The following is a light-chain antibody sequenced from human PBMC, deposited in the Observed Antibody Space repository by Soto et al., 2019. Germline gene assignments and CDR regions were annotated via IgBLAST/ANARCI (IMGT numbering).Light chain of an antibody. Sequence: QSALTQPASVSGSPGQSITISCTGTSSDVGGYNYVSWYQQHPGKAPKLMIYDVNNRPSGVSSRFSGSKSANTASLTISGLQAEDEADYYCSSYTGSSTVVFGGGTKLTVL. J-gene: IGLJ2*01. CDR2: DVN. V-gene: IGLV2-14*03. CDR1: SSDVGGYNY. CDR3: SSYTGSSTVV.